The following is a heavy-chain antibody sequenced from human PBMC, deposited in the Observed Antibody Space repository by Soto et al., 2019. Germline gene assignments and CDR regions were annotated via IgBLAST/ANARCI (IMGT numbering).Heavy chain of an antibody. D-gene: IGHD1-26*01. Sequence: QVQLQQWGAGLLKPSETLSLTCAVYGGSFSGYYWSWIRQPPGKGLEWIGEINHSGSTNYNPSLKSRVTRSVDTSKNQFSLKLSSVTAADTAVYYCARPANSGSYYFDYWGQGTLVTVSS. CDR1: GGSFSGYY. J-gene: IGHJ4*02. V-gene: IGHV4-34*01. CDR2: INHSGST. CDR3: ARPANSGSYYFDY.